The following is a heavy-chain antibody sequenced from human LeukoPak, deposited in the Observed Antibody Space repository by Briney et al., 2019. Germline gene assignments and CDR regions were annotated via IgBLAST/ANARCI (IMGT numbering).Heavy chain of an antibody. Sequence: PSQTLSLTCTVSGGSISSGGYYWSWIRQHPGKGLEWIGYIYYSGSTYYNPSLKSRVTISVDTSKNQFSLKLSSVTAADTAVYYCARAYTGWYYFDYWGQGTLVTVSS. V-gene: IGHV4-31*03. CDR3: ARAYTGWYYFDY. J-gene: IGHJ4*02. D-gene: IGHD3-16*01. CDR1: GGSISSGGYY. CDR2: IYYSGST.